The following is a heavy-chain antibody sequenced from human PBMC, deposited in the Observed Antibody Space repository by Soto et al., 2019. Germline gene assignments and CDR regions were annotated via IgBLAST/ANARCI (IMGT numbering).Heavy chain of an antibody. CDR2: ISGSGGST. D-gene: IGHD2-15*01. J-gene: IGHJ4*02. Sequence: EVQLLESGGGLVQPGGSLRLSCAASGFTFSSYAMSWVCQAPGKGLEWVSAISGSGGSTYYADSVKGRFTISRDNSKNTLYLQMNSLRAEDTAVYYCAKDIRSGGSCCRDYWGQGTLVTVSS. CDR3: AKDIRSGGSCCRDY. CDR1: GFTFSSYA. V-gene: IGHV3-23*01.